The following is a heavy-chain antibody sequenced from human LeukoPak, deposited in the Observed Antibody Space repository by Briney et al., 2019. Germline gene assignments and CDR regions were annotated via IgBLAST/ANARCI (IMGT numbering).Heavy chain of an antibody. CDR2: INTNTGNP. V-gene: IGHV7-4-1*02. Sequence: ASVKVSCKASGYTFTSHAMNWVRQAPGQGLEWMGWINTNTGNPTYAQGFTGRFVFSLDTSVSTAYLQISSLKAEDTAVYYCARDLGLYYYDSSGPPFDYWGQGTLVTVSS. J-gene: IGHJ4*02. CDR1: GYTFTSHA. D-gene: IGHD3-22*01. CDR3: ARDLGLYYYDSSGPPFDY.